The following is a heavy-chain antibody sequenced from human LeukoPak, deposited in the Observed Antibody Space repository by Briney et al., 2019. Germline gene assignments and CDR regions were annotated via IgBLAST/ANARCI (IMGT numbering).Heavy chain of an antibody. D-gene: IGHD5-18*01. CDR3: ARQDTALIFDY. CDR1: GGSVSSGGYY. CDR2: IYYSGST. V-gene: IGHV4-31*03. J-gene: IGHJ4*02. Sequence: SETLSLTCTVSGGSVSSGGYYWSWIRQHPGKGLEWIGYIYYSGSTYYNPPLRSRVTISVDTSKNQFSLKLSSVTAADTAVYYCARQDTALIFDYWGQGTLVTVSS.